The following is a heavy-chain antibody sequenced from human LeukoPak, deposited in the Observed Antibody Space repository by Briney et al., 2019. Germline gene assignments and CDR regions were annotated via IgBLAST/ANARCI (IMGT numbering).Heavy chain of an antibody. D-gene: IGHD1-1*01. CDR2: IYWDDDK. CDR3: AHKRLTTGWNWFDS. V-gene: IGHV2-5*02. J-gene: IGHJ5*01. Sequence: SGPTLVNPTQTLTLTCTVSGFSLSASGVGVGWIRQPPGKALEWLALIYWDDDKRYSPSLKNRLTITKDTSKNQVVLTMTNMDPVDTGTYYCAHKRLTTGWNWFDSWGQGTLVTVSS. CDR1: GFSLSASGVG.